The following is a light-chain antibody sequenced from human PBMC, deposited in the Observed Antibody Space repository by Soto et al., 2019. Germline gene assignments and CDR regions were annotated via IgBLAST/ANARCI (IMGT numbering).Light chain of an antibody. CDR2: LAS. CDR1: QSLQHNNGNTL. Sequence: EIVMTQSPLSLTVTPGEPASISCKSSQSLQHNNGNTLLDWYMQKPGQSPQLLIYLASRRAPGAPDRVSGSGSGTDFTLRISTEEADDAAIYYCMQALQTPRTFGQGTKLEI. J-gene: IGKJ1*01. V-gene: IGKV2-28*01. CDR3: MQALQTPRT.